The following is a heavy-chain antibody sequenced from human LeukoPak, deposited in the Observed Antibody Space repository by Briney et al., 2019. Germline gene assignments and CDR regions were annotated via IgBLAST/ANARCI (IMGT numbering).Heavy chain of an antibody. J-gene: IGHJ2*01. Sequence: GGSLTLSCAASGFSVSTKYMNWVRQAPGKGLGWVSILYSGSDTYYADSMEGRFIISRDSSKNTLFLQMNDLRVEDTAVYYCARVGDHFHWYLDLWGRGTLVTISS. CDR2: LYSGSDT. CDR3: ARVGDHFHWYLDL. CDR1: GFSVSTKY. D-gene: IGHD3-3*02. V-gene: IGHV3-53*01.